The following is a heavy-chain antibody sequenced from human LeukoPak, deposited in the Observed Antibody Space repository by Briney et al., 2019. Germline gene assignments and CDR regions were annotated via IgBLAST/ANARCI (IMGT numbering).Heavy chain of an antibody. CDR2: INHSGST. Sequence: NPSETLSLTCAVYGGSFSGYYWSWIRQPPGKGLEWIGEINHSGSTNYNPSLKSRVTISVDTSKNQFSLKLSSVTAADTAVYYCAREIEWSFDPWGQGTLVTVSS. V-gene: IGHV4-34*01. J-gene: IGHJ5*02. D-gene: IGHD3-3*01. CDR3: AREIEWSFDP. CDR1: GGSFSGYY.